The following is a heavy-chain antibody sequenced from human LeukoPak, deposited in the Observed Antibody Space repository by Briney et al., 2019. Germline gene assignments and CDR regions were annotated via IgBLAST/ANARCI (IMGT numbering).Heavy chain of an antibody. J-gene: IGHJ4*02. CDR3: ARGTTDLDY. D-gene: IGHD1-14*01. Sequence: PGGSLRLSCAASGVTFTSQAMHWVRQAPGKGLEWVSLISSSGDATYYADSVQGRFTISRDNSRNTLYLHIDSLRVEDTATYYCARGTTDLDYWGQGTRVIVSS. V-gene: IGHV3-23*01. CDR2: ISSSGDAT. CDR1: GVTFTSQA.